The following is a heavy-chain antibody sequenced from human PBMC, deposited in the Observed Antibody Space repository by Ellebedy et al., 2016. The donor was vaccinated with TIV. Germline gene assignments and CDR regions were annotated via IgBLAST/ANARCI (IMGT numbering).Heavy chain of an antibody. D-gene: IGHD4-17*01. CDR3: ATLPKYGDYVYYGMDV. CDR2: IYYSGST. CDR1: GGSISSSSYY. J-gene: IGHJ6*02. V-gene: IGHV4-39*01. Sequence: MPGGSLRLSCTVSGGSISSSSYYWGWIRQPPGKGLEWIGSIYYSGSTYYNPSLKSRVTISVDTSKNQFSLKLSSVTAADTAVYYCATLPKYGDYVYYGMDVWGQGTTVTVSS.